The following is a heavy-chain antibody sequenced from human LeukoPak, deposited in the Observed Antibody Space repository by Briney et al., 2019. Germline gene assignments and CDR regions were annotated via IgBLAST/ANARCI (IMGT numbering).Heavy chain of an antibody. CDR1: GGSISSGDYY. Sequence: SQTLSLTCTVSGGSISSGDYYWSWTRQPPGKGLEWIGYIYYSGSTYYNPSLKSRVTISVDTSKNQFSLKLSSVTAADTAVYYCASEGLQRGIDYWGQGTLVTVSS. CDR2: IYYSGST. CDR3: ASEGLQRGIDY. V-gene: IGHV4-30-4*01. D-gene: IGHD3-16*01. J-gene: IGHJ4*02.